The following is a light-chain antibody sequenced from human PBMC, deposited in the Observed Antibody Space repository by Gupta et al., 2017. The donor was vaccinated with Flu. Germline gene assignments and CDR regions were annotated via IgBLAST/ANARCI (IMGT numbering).Light chain of an antibody. V-gene: IGLV2-14*01. CDR3: GSYTSSSTWV. CDR1: GSDVGAYNF. CDR2: EVS. J-gene: IGLJ3*02. Sequence: QSALTQPASVSRSPGQSITICFTGTGSDVGAYNFVSWFQQHPGKAPRFMIYEVSKRPSGVSDRFSGSTSGNTASLTIFGLQTEDEADYYCGSYTSSSTWVFGGGTRLTVL.